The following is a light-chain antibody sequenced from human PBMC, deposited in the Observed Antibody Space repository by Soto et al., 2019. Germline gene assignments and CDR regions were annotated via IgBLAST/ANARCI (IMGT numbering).Light chain of an antibody. Sequence: EIVLTQSPATLSLSPGERATLSCRASQSVSNYLAWYQQKPGQAPRLLIYDTSNRATGIPTRFSGSGSGTDFTLTISSLEPEDFVIYYCQHRIKWPDNFGQGTKLEIK. CDR1: QSVSNY. CDR2: DTS. V-gene: IGKV3-11*01. CDR3: QHRIKWPDN. J-gene: IGKJ2*01.